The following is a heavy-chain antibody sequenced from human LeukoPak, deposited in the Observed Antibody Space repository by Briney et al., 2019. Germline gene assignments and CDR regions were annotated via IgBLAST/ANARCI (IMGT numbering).Heavy chain of an antibody. V-gene: IGHV1-69*02. CDR3: ARGNYDFWSGQELGW. CDR1: GGTFSSYT. D-gene: IGHD3-3*01. J-gene: IGHJ4*02. CDR2: IIPILGIA. Sequence: SVKVSCKASGGTFSSYTISWVRQAPGQGLEWMGRIIPILGIAKYAQKFQGRVTITADKSTSTAYMELSSLRSEDTVVYYCARGNYDFWSGQELGWWGQGTLVTVSS.